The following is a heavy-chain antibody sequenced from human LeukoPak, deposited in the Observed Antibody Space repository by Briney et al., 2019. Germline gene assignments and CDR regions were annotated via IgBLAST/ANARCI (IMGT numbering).Heavy chain of an antibody. CDR2: INHSGST. CDR3: PRTYKISGAGRWFDP. Sequence: GTLCLTCAVYGGSFSGYYWSWVRQPPGKGLEWIGEINHSGSTNYNPSLKSRVTISVATSKNQFSLKLSSVTPADTAVYYCPRTYKISGAGRWFDPWGQGTLVTVSS. J-gene: IGHJ5*02. CDR1: GGSFSGYY. D-gene: IGHD1-1*01. V-gene: IGHV4-34*01.